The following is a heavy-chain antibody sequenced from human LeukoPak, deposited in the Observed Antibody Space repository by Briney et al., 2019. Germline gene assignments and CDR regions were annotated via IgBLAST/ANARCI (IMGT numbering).Heavy chain of an antibody. Sequence: AGGSLRLSCAASGFTFSSYAMSWVRQAPGKGLEWVSGISWNSGSIGYADSVKGRFTISRDNAKNSLYLQMNSLRAEDTALYYCAKDYYGSGSFHGLGNYWGQGTLVIVSS. CDR1: GFTFSSYA. CDR3: AKDYYGSGSFHGLGNY. V-gene: IGHV3-9*01. J-gene: IGHJ4*02. CDR2: ISWNSGSI. D-gene: IGHD3-10*01.